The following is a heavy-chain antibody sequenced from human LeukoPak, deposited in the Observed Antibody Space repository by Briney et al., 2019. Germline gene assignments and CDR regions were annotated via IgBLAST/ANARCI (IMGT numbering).Heavy chain of an antibody. D-gene: IGHD3-22*01. CDR1: GFTFSSYA. CDR3: ARDPTQAYDSSGYYFDY. V-gene: IGHV3-23*01. Sequence: GGSLRLSCAASGFTFSSYAMSWVRQAPGKGLEWVSAISGSGGSTYYADSVKGRFTISRDNAKNSLYLQMNSLRAEDTAVYYCARDPTQAYDSSGYYFDYWGQGTLVTVSS. CDR2: ISGSGGST. J-gene: IGHJ4*02.